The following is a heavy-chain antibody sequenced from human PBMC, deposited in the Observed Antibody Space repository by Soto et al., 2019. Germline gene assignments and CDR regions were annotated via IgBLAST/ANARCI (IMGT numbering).Heavy chain of an antibody. CDR3: ARGGFNYAN. V-gene: IGHV3-11*01. CDR2: ISSSGASM. D-gene: IGHD5-18*01. Sequence: QVQLVQSGGGLVKPGGSVRLSCAASGFTFSSSYMSWIRQAPGKGLEWVSYISSSGASMYDADSVKGRFTISRDNANNSLYLQMNGLRAEDTAVYYCARGGFNYANWGQGTLVTVTS. CDR1: GFTFSSSY. J-gene: IGHJ4*02.